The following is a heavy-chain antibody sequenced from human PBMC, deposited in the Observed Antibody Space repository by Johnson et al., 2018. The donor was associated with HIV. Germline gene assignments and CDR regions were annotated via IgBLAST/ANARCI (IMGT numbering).Heavy chain of an antibody. CDR2: IYSGGST. CDR3: ARVHSGGAFDI. CDR1: GFSFSSFW. V-gene: IGHV3-66*01. Sequence: MLLVESRGGLVQPGGSLRLSCAASGFSFSSFWMSWVRQVPGKGLEWVAVIYSGGSTYYADSVKGRFTISRDNSKNTLYLQMNSLRAEDTAVYYCARVHSGGAFDIWGQGTMVTVSS. J-gene: IGHJ3*02.